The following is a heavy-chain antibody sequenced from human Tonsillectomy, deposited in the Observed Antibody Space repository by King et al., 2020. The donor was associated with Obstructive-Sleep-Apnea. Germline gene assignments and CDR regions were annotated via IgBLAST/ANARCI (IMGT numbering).Heavy chain of an antibody. V-gene: IGHV4-59*08. Sequence: MQLQESGPGLVKPSETLSLTCTVSGGSISSDYWSWIRQPPGKGLEWIGYIDYSGSTNYNPSLESRVTISVDSSKTHFSLRLSSVTAADTAVYYCANHEGGGRDGYNYHFDYWGQGTLVTVSS. CDR1: GGSISSDY. D-gene: IGHD5-24*01. CDR2: IDYSGST. J-gene: IGHJ4*02. CDR3: ANHEGGGRDGYNYHFDY.